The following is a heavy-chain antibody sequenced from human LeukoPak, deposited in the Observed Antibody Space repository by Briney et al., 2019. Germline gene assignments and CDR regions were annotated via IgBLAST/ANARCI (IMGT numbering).Heavy chain of an antibody. V-gene: IGHV4-30-2*01. CDR1: GGSISSGGYS. Sequence: PSETLSLTCAVSGGSISSGGYSWSWIRQPPGKGLEWIGYIYHSGSTYYNPSLKSRVTISVDRSKNQFSLKLSSVTAADTAVYYCARGGEDYDFWSGYPAPGNWFDPWGQGTLVTVSS. CDR2: IYHSGST. CDR3: ARGGEDYDFWSGYPAPGNWFDP. D-gene: IGHD3-3*01. J-gene: IGHJ5*02.